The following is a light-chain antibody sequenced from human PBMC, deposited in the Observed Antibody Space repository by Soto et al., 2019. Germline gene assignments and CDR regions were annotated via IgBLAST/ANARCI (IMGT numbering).Light chain of an antibody. J-gene: IGKJ1*01. V-gene: IGKV3-20*01. CDR2: GAS. CDR3: QQYGSSPRT. CDR1: QSVTSSN. Sequence: EIVLTQSPGTLSLSPGERATLSCRASQSVTSSNLAWYQQKPGQAPRLLIHGASSRATGIPDRFSGSGSGTDFHLTISRLEPEDFAVYYCQQYGSSPRTFGQGTKVEIK.